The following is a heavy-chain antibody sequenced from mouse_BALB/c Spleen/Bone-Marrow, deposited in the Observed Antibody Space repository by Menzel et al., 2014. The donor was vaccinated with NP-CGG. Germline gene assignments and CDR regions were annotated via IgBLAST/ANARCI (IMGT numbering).Heavy chain of an antibody. CDR1: GYTFTSYW. Sequence: DLVKPGASVKLSCKASGYTFTSYWINWIKQRPGQGLEWIGRIAPGSGSTYYNEMFKGKATLTVDASSSTAYIQLSSLSSEDSAVYFCARESYYYENYAMDYWGQGISVTVSS. V-gene: IGHV1S41*01. CDR2: IAPGSGST. J-gene: IGHJ4*01. D-gene: IGHD1-1*01. CDR3: ARESYYYENYAMDY.